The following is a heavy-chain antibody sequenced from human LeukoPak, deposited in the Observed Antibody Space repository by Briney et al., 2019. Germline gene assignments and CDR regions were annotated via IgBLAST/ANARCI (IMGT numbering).Heavy chain of an antibody. CDR2: INPNSGGT. V-gene: IGHV1-2*02. CDR1: GYTFTSYD. D-gene: IGHD6-6*01. CDR3: ARESTLLKYSSSSFAY. J-gene: IGHJ4*02. Sequence: GASVKVSCKAFGYTFTSYDINWVRQATGQGLEWMGWINPNSGGTNYAQKFQGRVTMTRDTSISTAYMELSRLRPDDTAVYYCARESTLLKYSSSSFAYWGQGTLVTVSS.